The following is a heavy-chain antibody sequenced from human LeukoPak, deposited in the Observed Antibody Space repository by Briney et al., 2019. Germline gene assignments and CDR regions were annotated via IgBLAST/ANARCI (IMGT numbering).Heavy chain of an antibody. V-gene: IGHV4-39*01. CDR1: GGSISSSTYY. Sequence: SETLSLTCTVSGGSISSSTYYWGWIRQPPRKGLEWIGSIYYSGSTYYNPSHKSRVTISVHTSNNQFSLKLSSVTASDTAVYYCARQYTGIDYWGQGTLVTVSS. J-gene: IGHJ4*02. CDR3: ARQYTGIDY. CDR2: IYYSGST. D-gene: IGHD2-2*02.